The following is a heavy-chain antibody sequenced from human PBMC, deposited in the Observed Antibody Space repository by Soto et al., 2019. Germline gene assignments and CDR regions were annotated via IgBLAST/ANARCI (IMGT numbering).Heavy chain of an antibody. CDR1: GFTFSNAW. CDR3: TTVTSTTAVSHYYYYYYMDV. Sequence: EVQLVESGGGLVKPGGSLRLSCAASGFTFSNAWMSWVRQAPGKGLEWVGRIKSKTDGGTTDYAAPVKGRFTISRDDSKNTLYLQMNSLNTEDTAVYYCTTVTSTTAVSHYYYYYYMDVWGKGTTVTVSS. V-gene: IGHV3-15*01. CDR2: IKSKTDGGTT. J-gene: IGHJ6*03. D-gene: IGHD4-17*01.